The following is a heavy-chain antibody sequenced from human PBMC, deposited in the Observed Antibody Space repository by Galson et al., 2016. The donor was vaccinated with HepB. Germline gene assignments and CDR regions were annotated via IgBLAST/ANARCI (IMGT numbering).Heavy chain of an antibody. CDR2: IYGSGST. V-gene: IGHV4-59*11. D-gene: IGHD3-16*01. J-gene: IGHJ6*02. CDR1: GASISAHY. CDR3: ARRLGRDVANYHYYSLDV. Sequence: SETLSLTCTVSGASISAHYWSWIRQPPGKGLEWIGYIYGSGSTNYNSSLNSRVTISRDTSKNQFSLKLTSVTAADTAVYYCARRLGRDVANYHYYSLDVWGQGTTVTVSS.